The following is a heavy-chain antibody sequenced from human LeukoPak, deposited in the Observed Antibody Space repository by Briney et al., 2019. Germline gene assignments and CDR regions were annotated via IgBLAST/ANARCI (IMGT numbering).Heavy chain of an antibody. Sequence: GGSLRLSCAGSGFTSSRFALSWVRQAPGQGLEWVSAISGSGGGTGDADSVKGRFTISRDNSKNTVYLQMNSLRVEDTAIYYCAKVLSVGAGLVSAFYIWGQGAMVTVSS. V-gene: IGHV3-23*01. CDR3: AKVLSVGAGLVSAFYI. CDR1: GFTSSRFA. CDR2: ISGSGGGT. J-gene: IGHJ3*02. D-gene: IGHD1-26*01.